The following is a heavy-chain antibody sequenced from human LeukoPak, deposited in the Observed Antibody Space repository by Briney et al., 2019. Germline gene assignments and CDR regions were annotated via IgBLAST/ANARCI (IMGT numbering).Heavy chain of an antibody. CDR1: GYTFTSYG. Sequence: EASVKVSCKASGYTFTSYGISWVRQAPGQGLEWMGWISAYNGNTNYAQKLQGRVTMTTDTSTSTAYMELRSLRSDDTAVYYCARTPRIAATLMSDYWGQGTLVTVSS. J-gene: IGHJ4*02. D-gene: IGHD6-13*01. CDR2: ISAYNGNT. CDR3: ARTPRIAATLMSDY. V-gene: IGHV1-18*01.